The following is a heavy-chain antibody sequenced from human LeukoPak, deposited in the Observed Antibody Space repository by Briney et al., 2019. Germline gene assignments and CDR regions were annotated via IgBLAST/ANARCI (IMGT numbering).Heavy chain of an antibody. CDR2: INPNSGGT. V-gene: IGHV1-2*02. D-gene: IGHD1-26*01. CDR3: ARDSGSYSAYYYYYKHV. CDR1: GYTFTGYY. Sequence: GASVKVSCKASGYTFTGYYMHWVRQAPGQGLEWMGWINPNSGGTNYAQKFQGRVTMTRDTSISTAYMELSRLRSDDTAVYYCARDSGSYSAYYYYYKHVWGKGTTVTVSS. J-gene: IGHJ6*03.